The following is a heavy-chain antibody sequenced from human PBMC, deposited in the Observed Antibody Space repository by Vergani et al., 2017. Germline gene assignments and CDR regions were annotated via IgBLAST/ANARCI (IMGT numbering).Heavy chain of an antibody. J-gene: IGHJ3*02. Sequence: EVQLVESGGGLVQPGGSLRLSCAASGFTVSRNYVSWVRKAPGKGLEWVSVIYSGGSTYYAESVKGRFTISRDNSKNTLYLQMNSLRAEDTAGYYCARAHIVVVPAARAHGAFDIWGQGTMVTVSS. CDR3: ARAHIVVVPAARAHGAFDI. CDR1: GFTVSRNY. D-gene: IGHD2-2*01. V-gene: IGHV3-66*02. CDR2: IYSGGST.